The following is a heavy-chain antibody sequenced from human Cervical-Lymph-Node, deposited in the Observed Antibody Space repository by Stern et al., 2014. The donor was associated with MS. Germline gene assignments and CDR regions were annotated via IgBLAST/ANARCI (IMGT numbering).Heavy chain of an antibody. CDR2: IYYSGAT. V-gene: IGHV4-31*03. D-gene: IGHD1-1*01. CDR1: GGSINNGDYY. CDR3: ARELSGMYGMDV. J-gene: IGHJ6*02. Sequence: QVQLQESGPGLVKPSQTLSLTCTVSGGSINNGDYYWSWVRQHPGNGLEWLGYIYYSGATYYNPSLKVRLTISVDTSKRHFSLKLTSVTAADTAVYYCARELSGMYGMDVWGQGTTVTVSS.